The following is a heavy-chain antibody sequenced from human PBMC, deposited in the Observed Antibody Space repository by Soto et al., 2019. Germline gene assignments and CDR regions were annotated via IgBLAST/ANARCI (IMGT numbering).Heavy chain of an antibody. Sequence: QVQLVESGGGLVKPGGSLRLSCAASGFTFSDYYMSWIRQAPGKGLEWISYISGRGSTIYYADSVKGRFTISRDNVKNSLYLQMNSLRAEDTAVYYCAKDHPYYFDTSGYPLRYWGQGTLVTVSS. CDR1: GFTFSDYY. J-gene: IGHJ4*02. CDR2: ISGRGSTI. CDR3: AKDHPYYFDTSGYPLRY. V-gene: IGHV3-11*01. D-gene: IGHD3-22*01.